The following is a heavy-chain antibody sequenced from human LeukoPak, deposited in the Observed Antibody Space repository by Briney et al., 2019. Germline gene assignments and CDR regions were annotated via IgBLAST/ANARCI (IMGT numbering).Heavy chain of an antibody. J-gene: IGHJ4*02. CDR3: ARGRAGFDY. V-gene: IGHV3-7*01. CDR1: GFTFGSYW. CDR2: IKQDGSEK. Sequence: GGSLRLSCAASGFTFGSYWMSWVRQAPGKGLEWVANIKQDGSEKYYVDSVKGRFTISRDNAKNSLYLQVNSLRAEDTAVYYCARGRAGFDYWGQGTLVTVSS.